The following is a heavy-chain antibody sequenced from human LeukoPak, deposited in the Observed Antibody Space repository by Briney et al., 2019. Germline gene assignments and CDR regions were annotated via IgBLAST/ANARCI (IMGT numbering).Heavy chain of an antibody. CDR2: ISAYNGNT. V-gene: IGHV1-18*01. D-gene: IGHD1-20*01. Sequence: EASVKVSCKASGYTVTSYGISWVRQAPGQGLEWMGWISAYNGNTNYAQKLQGRVTMTTDTSTSTAYMELRSLRSDDTAVYYCARVTFTDDAFDIWGQGTMVTVSS. J-gene: IGHJ3*02. CDR3: ARVTFTDDAFDI. CDR1: GYTVTSYG.